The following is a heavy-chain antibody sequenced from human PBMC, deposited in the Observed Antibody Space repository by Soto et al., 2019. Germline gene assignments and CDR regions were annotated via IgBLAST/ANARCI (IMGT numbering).Heavy chain of an antibody. Sequence: ASVKVSCKASGYTFTSYYMHWVRQAPGQGLEWMGIINPSGGSTSYAQKFQGRVTMTRDTSTSTVYMELSSLRSEDTAVYYCATLTFDYGDYDAFDIWGQGTMVTVSS. D-gene: IGHD4-17*01. J-gene: IGHJ3*02. CDR1: GYTFTSYY. V-gene: IGHV1-46*03. CDR2: INPSGGST. CDR3: ATLTFDYGDYDAFDI.